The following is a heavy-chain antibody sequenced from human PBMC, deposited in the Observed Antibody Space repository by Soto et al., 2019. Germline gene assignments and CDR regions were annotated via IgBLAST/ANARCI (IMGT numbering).Heavy chain of an antibody. D-gene: IGHD2-8*01. CDR2: ISYSGST. Sequence: PSETLSLTCIVSGGSIISGDYYWSWIRQPPGKGLEWIGYISYSGSTYYNPSLKGRATISVDTSKNQFSLKLSSVIAADTAVYYCVRDTMEADAGYYYALDVWGQGTTVTVSS. J-gene: IGHJ6*02. V-gene: IGHV4-30-4*01. CDR1: GGSIISGDYY. CDR3: VRDTMEADAGYYYALDV.